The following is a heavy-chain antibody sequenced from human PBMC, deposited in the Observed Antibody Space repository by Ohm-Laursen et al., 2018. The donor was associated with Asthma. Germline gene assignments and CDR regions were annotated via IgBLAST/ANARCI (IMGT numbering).Heavy chain of an antibody. V-gene: IGHV3-30-3*01. CDR2: ISYDGSNK. Sequence: SLRLSCAASGFTFSSYAMSWVRQAPGKGLEWVAVISYDGSNKYYADSVNGRFTVSRDDSKNTLYLQMNSLRPDDTAVYYCARDVMEWYLPAFDFWGQGTLVTVSS. CDR1: GFTFSSYA. CDR3: ARDVMEWYLPAFDF. D-gene: IGHD3-3*01. J-gene: IGHJ4*02.